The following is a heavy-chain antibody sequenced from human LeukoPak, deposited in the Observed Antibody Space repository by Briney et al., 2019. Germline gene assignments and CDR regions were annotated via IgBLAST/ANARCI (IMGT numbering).Heavy chain of an antibody. CDR2: INPSGGST. V-gene: IGHV1-46*01. D-gene: IGHD3-22*01. CDR1: GYTFTSYY. Sequence: ASVKVSCKASGYTFTSYYMHWVRQAPGQGLEWMGIINPSGGSTSYAQKFQGRVTMTRDTSTSTVYMELSSLRSEDTAVYYCARDRIHYYDSSGPSRYYHYYGMDVWGQGTTVTVSS. CDR3: ARDRIHYYDSSGPSRYYHYYGMDV. J-gene: IGHJ6*02.